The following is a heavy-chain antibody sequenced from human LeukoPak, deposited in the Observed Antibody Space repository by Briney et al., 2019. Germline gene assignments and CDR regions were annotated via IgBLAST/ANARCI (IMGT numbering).Heavy chain of an antibody. V-gene: IGHV3-7*01. Sequence: GGSLRLSCAASGFTLSSYWMSWVRQAPGKGLEWVANIKQDGSAKYYVDSVKGRFTISRDNAKNSLYLQMNSLRAEDTAVYYCATFGVQQLGNFDYWGQGTLVTVSS. CDR3: ATFGVQQLGNFDY. D-gene: IGHD6-13*01. J-gene: IGHJ4*02. CDR2: IKQDGSAK. CDR1: GFTLSSYW.